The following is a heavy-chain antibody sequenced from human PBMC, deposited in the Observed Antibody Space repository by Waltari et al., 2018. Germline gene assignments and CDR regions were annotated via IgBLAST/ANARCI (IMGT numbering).Heavy chain of an antibody. V-gene: IGHV3-74*01. J-gene: IGHJ4*02. CDR2: INSDGSST. D-gene: IGHD3-10*01. CDR1: GFPFTRYL. CDR3: TRALWLGELYDY. Sequence: EVQLDESGGGLVQPGGSLRLSCSASGFPFTRYLMNWVRQAPGKGLGWVARINSDGSSTTYADSVKGRFTISRDNAKNTVYLQMNSLRVEDTAVYYCTRALWLGELYDYWGQGTLVTVSS.